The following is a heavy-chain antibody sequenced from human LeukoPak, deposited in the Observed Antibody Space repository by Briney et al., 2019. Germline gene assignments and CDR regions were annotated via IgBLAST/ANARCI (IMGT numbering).Heavy chain of an antibody. CDR2: INPSGGST. Sequence: ASVKVSYKASGYTFTSYYMHWVRQAPGQGLEWMGIINPSGGSTSYAQKFQGRVTMTRDTSTSTVYMELSSLRSEDTAVYYCARDLSGVVAAAGTGGDYYYGMDVWGQGTTVTVSS. CDR3: ARDLSGVVAAAGTGGDYYYGMDV. CDR1: GYTFTSYY. J-gene: IGHJ6*02. D-gene: IGHD6-13*01. V-gene: IGHV1-46*01.